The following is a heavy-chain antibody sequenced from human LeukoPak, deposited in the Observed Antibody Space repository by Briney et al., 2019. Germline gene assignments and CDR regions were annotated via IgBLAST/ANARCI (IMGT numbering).Heavy chain of an antibody. CDR3: AKDRRLQLPFDY. D-gene: IGHD5-24*01. CDR2: IYSDGNT. CDR1: GFTFSTNH. Sequence: GGSQSLSCVASGFTFSTNHMTWVRQAPGKGPEWVSVIYSDGNTYYADSVKGRFTISRDNSKNTLYLQMNSLRAEDTAVYYCAKDRRLQLPFDYWCQGTLVTVSS. J-gene: IGHJ4*02. V-gene: IGHV3-53*01.